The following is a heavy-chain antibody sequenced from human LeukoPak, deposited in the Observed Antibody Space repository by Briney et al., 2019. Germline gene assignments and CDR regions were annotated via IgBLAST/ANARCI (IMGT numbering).Heavy chain of an antibody. CDR2: IYYSGST. CDR1: GVSISSSSYY. D-gene: IGHD2-8*01. Sequence: PSETLSLTCTVSGVSISSSSYYWGWIRQPPGKGLEWIGSIYYSGSTYYNPSLKSRVTISVDTSKNQFSLKLSSVTAADTAVYFCAREDCTNGVCLSFDYWGQGTLVTVSS. CDR3: AREDCTNGVCLSFDY. J-gene: IGHJ4*02. V-gene: IGHV4-39*01.